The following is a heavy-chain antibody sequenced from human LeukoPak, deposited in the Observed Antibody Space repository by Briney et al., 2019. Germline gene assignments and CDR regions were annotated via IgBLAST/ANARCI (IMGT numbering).Heavy chain of an antibody. D-gene: IGHD3-10*01. Sequence: GSLRLSCAASGFTSSSYSMNWVRQAPGKGLEWVSYISSSSSTMYYADSVKGRFTISRDNAKNSLYLQMNSLRDEDTAVYYCARAGEVWFGELYWGPGTLVTVSS. CDR1: GFTSSSYS. CDR2: ISSSSSTM. V-gene: IGHV3-48*02. J-gene: IGHJ4*02. CDR3: ARAGEVWFGELY.